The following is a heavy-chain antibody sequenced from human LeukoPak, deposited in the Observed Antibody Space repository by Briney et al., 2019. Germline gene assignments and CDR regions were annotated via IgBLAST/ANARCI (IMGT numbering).Heavy chain of an antibody. CDR1: GVSISSYY. V-gene: IGHV4-59*01. J-gene: IGHJ3*02. CDR3: ARVGAMYRSGAFDI. Sequence: PSETLSLTCTVSGVSISSYYWSWIRRPPGKGLEWIGYIYYSGSTNYNPSLKSRVTISVDTSKNQFSLKLSSVTAADTAVYYCARVGAMYRSGAFDIWGQGTMVTVSS. CDR2: IYYSGST. D-gene: IGHD1-26*01.